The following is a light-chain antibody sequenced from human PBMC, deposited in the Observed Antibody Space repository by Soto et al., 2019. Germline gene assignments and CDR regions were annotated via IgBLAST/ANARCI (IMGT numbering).Light chain of an antibody. V-gene: IGKV3-20*01. J-gene: IGKJ5*01. Sequence: EIVLTQSPVTLSVSPGERVTLSCRASESLSPHSIAWYQQKPGQAPRLLIYGPSGRATGIPDRFSGSGSGTDFTLTISRLEPEDFVVYYCQQYGSSPGTFGQGTRLEIK. CDR3: QQYGSSPGT. CDR2: GPS. CDR1: ESLSPHS.